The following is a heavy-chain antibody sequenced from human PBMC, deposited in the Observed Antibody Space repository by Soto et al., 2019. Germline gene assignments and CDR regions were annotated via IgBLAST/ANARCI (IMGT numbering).Heavy chain of an antibody. J-gene: IGHJ3*02. V-gene: IGHV4-34*01. CDR1: GGFVTSGSYY. CDR3: SRVERGTATTVVDACDI. CDR2: MSHSGGT. Sequence: QVQLQQWGAGLLKPSETLSLTCAVYGGFVTSGSYYWSWIRQPPGKGLEWIGEMSHSGGTHFNPSLKSRVTISVDTSKKQFTLEMSSVTAADTALYYCSRVERGTATTVVDACDILGAGTMVTVSS. D-gene: IGHD1-1*01.